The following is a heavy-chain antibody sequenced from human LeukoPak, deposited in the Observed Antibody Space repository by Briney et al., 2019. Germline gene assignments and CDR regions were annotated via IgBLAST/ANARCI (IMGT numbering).Heavy chain of an antibody. D-gene: IGHD6-13*01. J-gene: IGHJ1*01. Sequence: GGSLRLSCAASGFTFSNYWMHWVRQAPGKGLVWVSRIYSDGTSTSYADSVKGRFTISRDNSKNTLYLQMNSLRAEDTAVYYCAKDPAAAGTAEYFQDWGQGTLVTVSS. CDR2: IYSDGTST. CDR3: AKDPAAAGTAEYFQD. CDR1: GFTFSNYW. V-gene: IGHV3-74*01.